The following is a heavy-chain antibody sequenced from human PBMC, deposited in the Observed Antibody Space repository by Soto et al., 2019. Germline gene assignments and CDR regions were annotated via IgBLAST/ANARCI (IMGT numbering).Heavy chain of an antibody. CDR1: GGTFSSYT. V-gene: IGHV1-69*08. J-gene: IGHJ4*02. CDR3: ARDFYGDYDGYYFDY. Sequence: QVQLVQSGAEVKKPGSSVKVSCKASGGTFSSYTISWVRQAPGQGLEWMGRIIPILGIANYAQKFQGRVTITADKSXXTAYMELSSLRSEDTAVYYCARDFYGDYDGYYFDYWGQGTLVTVSS. D-gene: IGHD4-17*01. CDR2: IIPILGIA.